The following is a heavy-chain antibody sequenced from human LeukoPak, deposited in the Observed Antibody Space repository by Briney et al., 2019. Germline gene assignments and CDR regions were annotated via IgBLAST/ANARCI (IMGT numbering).Heavy chain of an antibody. CDR2: IYYSGST. CDR3: ARYCSSTSCYDYYYYGMDV. D-gene: IGHD2-2*01. Sequence: SSETLSLTCTVSGGSVSSGSYYWSWIRQPPGKGLEWIGYIYYSGSTNYNPSLKSRVTISVDTSKNQFSLKLSSVTAADTAVYYCARYCSSTSCYDYYYYGMDVWGQGTTVTVSS. V-gene: IGHV4-61*01. J-gene: IGHJ6*02. CDR1: GGSVSSGSYY.